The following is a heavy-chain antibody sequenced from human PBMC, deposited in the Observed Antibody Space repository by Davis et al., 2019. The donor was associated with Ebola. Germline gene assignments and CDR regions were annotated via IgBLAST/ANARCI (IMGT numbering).Heavy chain of an antibody. V-gene: IGHV3-30*18. CDR2: ISYDGSNK. CDR3: AKDRSYCTGDSCYSHDN. J-gene: IGHJ4*02. Sequence: PGGSLRLSCEASGFTFSSYGMHWVRQAPGKGLEWVAVISYDGSNKYYGDSVRGRFTVSRDDSKNTMYLEMNSLRSDDTAVYYCAKDRSYCTGDSCYSHDNWGQGTLVIVSS. CDR1: GFTFSSYG. D-gene: IGHD2-15*01.